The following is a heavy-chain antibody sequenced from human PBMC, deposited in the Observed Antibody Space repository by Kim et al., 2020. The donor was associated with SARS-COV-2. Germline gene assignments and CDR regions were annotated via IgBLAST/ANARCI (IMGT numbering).Heavy chain of an antibody. V-gene: IGHV3-74*03. D-gene: IGHD3-22*01. CDR3: ANVGDYDSSGCYEFFRS. J-gene: IGHJ5*02. CDR1: GFAFTTAW. CDR2: IRSDGDDI. Sequence: GGSLRLSCAASGFAFTTAWMHWVRQAPGKGLVWVARIRSDGDDITYADSVKGRFTISRDNAKNTLYLQMNGLRTEDTAVYYCANVGDYDSSGCYEFFRSWGQGTRVTVSS.